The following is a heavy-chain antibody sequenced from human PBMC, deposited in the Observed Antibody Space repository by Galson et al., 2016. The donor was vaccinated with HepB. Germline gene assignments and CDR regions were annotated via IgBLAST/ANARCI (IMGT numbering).Heavy chain of an antibody. CDR3: ATSVTFFVGSGHMDV. D-gene: IGHD3-3*01. Sequence: SLRLSCAVSGFTFSRYWMHWVRQAPGKGLVWVSRISGDGNTRHYADSVKGRFSISRDNARNTLYLQINSLRAEDTAVYFCATSVTFFVGSGHMDVWGQGTTVTVSS. CDR2: ISGDGNTR. J-gene: IGHJ6*02. CDR1: GFTFSRYW. V-gene: IGHV3-74*01.